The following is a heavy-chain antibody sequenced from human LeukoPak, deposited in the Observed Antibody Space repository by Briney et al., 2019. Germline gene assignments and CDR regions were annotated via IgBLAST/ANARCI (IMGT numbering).Heavy chain of an antibody. J-gene: IGHJ3*02. CDR1: EFTFSSYW. CDR2: INSDGSRT. CDR3: ARVGGYYYDSSGYYGSAFDI. V-gene: IGHV3-74*01. Sequence: GGSLRLSCAASEFTFSSYWMHWVRQAPGKGLVWVSGINSDGSRTSYADSVKGRFTISRDNAKNTLYLQMNSLRAEDTAVYYRARVGGYYYDSSGYYGSAFDIWGQGTMVTVSS. D-gene: IGHD3-22*01.